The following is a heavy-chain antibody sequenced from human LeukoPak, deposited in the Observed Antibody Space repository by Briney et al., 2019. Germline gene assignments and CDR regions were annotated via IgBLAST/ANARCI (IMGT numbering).Heavy chain of an antibody. CDR1: GGSISLYY. D-gene: IGHD6-19*01. CDR2: IYYKWSH. V-gene: IGHV4-59*01. CDR3: ARDFFRGWNYHDAFDI. Sequence: SETLSLTCSVSGGSISLYYWSWIRQPPGKGLEWIGYIYYKWSHNFNPSLKSRVTISVDTSKNQFSLKLSSVTAADTAVYYCARDFFRGWNYHDAFDIWGQGTMVTVSS. J-gene: IGHJ3*02.